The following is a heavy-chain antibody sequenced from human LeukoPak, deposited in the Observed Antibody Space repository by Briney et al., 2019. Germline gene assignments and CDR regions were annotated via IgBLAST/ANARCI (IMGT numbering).Heavy chain of an antibody. V-gene: IGHV3-30-3*01. CDR3: ARLQIVVVTASTFDY. CDR2: ISYDGSNK. D-gene: IGHD2-21*02. Sequence: GGSLRLSCAASRFTFSSYAMHWVRQAPGKGLEWVAVISYDGSNKYYADSVKGRFTISRDNSKNTLYLQMNSLRAEDTAVYYCARLQIVVVTASTFDYWGQGTLVTVSS. J-gene: IGHJ4*02. CDR1: RFTFSSYA.